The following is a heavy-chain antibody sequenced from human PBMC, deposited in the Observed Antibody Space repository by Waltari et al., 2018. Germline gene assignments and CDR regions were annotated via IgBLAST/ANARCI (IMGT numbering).Heavy chain of an antibody. Sequence: QVQLQESGPGLVKPSETLSLTCAVSGYSISSGYYWGWIRQPPGKGLEWIGTIYHSGSTYYNPSLKSRVTLSVDTSKNQFSLKLSSVTAADTAVYYCARVPMVRGVLAFMDVWGQGTTVTVSS. CDR1: GYSISSGYY. J-gene: IGHJ6*02. D-gene: IGHD3-10*01. CDR3: ARVPMVRGVLAFMDV. V-gene: IGHV4-38-2*01. CDR2: IYHSGST.